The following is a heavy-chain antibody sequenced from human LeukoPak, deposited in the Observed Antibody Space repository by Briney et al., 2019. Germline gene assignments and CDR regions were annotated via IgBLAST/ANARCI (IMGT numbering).Heavy chain of an antibody. CDR2: IYPDDSGT. Sequence: GESLKISCKGSGYSVISYWIGWVRQMPGKGLEWMGIIYPDDSGTTYSPSFQGQVTISADKSISPAYLQWSSLKSSDTAMYYCARRASTPFFDYWGQGTLVTVSS. CDR1: GYSVISYW. J-gene: IGHJ4*02. V-gene: IGHV5-51*01. CDR3: ARRASTPFFDY. D-gene: IGHD2-2*01.